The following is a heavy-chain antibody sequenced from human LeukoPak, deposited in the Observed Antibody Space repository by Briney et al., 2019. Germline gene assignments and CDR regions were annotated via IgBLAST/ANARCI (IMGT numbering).Heavy chain of an antibody. CDR1: GFTFSSYG. CDR3: ARELVDSSSSFDY. Sequence: GRSLRLSCAASGFTFSSYGMHWVRQAPGKGLEWVAVIWYDGSNKYHADSVKGRFTISRDNSKNTLYLQMNSLRAGDTAVYYCARELVDSSSSFDYWDQGTLVTVSS. D-gene: IGHD3-22*01. J-gene: IGHJ4*02. V-gene: IGHV3-33*01. CDR2: IWYDGSNK.